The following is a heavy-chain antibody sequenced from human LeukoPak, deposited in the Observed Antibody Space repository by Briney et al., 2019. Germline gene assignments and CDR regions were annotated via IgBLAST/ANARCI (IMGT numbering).Heavy chain of an antibody. J-gene: IGHJ4*02. CDR2: ISSSGGST. CDR3: AKRIQSAMAMGY. CDR1: GFTLGSYA. D-gene: IGHD5-18*01. V-gene: IGHV3-23*01. Sequence: GGSLRLSCAASGFTLGSYAMSWFRQAPGKGLEWVSTISSSGGSTYYADSLKGRFTISRDNSKNTLYLQMNSLRVEDTAVYYCAKRIQSAMAMGYWGQGTLVTVSS.